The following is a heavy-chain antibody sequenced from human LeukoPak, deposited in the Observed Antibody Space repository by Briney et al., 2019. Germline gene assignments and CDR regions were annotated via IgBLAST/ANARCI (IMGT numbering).Heavy chain of an antibody. Sequence: GGCLSLSCAASLFTLSSYLMSSVRQAPGKGLKWVANIKQDGSEKDYLASLKGRFTISRDNAKNTLYLQMNSLRADDTAVYYCARDMRDWCSGGSCYNWFDLWGQGTLVTVS. D-gene: IGHD2-15*01. CDR2: IKQDGSEK. V-gene: IGHV3-7*01. J-gene: IGHJ5*02. CDR3: ARDMRDWCSGGSCYNWFDL. CDR1: LFTLSSYL.